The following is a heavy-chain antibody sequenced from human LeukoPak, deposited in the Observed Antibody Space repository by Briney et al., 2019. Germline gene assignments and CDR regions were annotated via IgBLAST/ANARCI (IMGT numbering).Heavy chain of an antibody. CDR3: ARDESPDIVVVPAPNPPRDYYGMDV. D-gene: IGHD2-2*01. V-gene: IGHV3-7*01. J-gene: IGHJ6*02. Sequence: GGSLRLSCAASRFTFSSYWMSWVRQAPGKGLEWVANIKQDGSEKYYVDSVKGRFTISRDNAKNSLYLQMNSLRAEDTAVYYCARDESPDIVVVPAPNPPRDYYGMDVWGQGTTVTVSS. CDR1: RFTFSSYW. CDR2: IKQDGSEK.